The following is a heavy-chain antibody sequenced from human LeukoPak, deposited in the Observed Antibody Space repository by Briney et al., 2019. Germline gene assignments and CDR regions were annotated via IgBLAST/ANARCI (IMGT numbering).Heavy chain of an antibody. CDR3: ARDYQRTPWRGGFDY. D-gene: IGHD2-2*01. Sequence: GGSLRLSCAASGFTVSSNYMSWVRQAPGKGLEWVSVIYSGGSTYYADSVKGRFTISRDNSKNTLYLQMNSLRAEDTAVYYCARDYQRTPWRGGFDYWGQGTLVTVSS. J-gene: IGHJ4*02. CDR2: IYSGGST. CDR1: GFTVSSNY. V-gene: IGHV3-53*01.